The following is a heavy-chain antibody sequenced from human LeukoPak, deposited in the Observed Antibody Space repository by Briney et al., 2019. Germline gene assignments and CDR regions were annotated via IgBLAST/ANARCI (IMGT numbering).Heavy chain of an antibody. CDR1: GLTFSSYA. Sequence: PGGSLRLSCAASGLTFSSYAMSWVRQAPGKGLEWVSAISDSGGSTYYADSVKGRFTISRDNSKNTLYLQMNSLRAEDTAVYYCAKFLPTHIVVANYYFDYWGQGTLVTVSS. D-gene: IGHD2-21*01. J-gene: IGHJ4*02. V-gene: IGHV3-23*01. CDR3: AKFLPTHIVVANYYFDY. CDR2: ISDSGGST.